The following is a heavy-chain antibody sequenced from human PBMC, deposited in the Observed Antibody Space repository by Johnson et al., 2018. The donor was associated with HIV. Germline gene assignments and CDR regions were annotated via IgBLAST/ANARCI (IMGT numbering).Heavy chain of an antibody. D-gene: IGHD2-21*01. Sequence: QVQLVESGGGVVQPGRSLRLSCAVSGFTFSSYPMHWVRQAPGKGLEWVAVISSDGSKKYYVDSVKGRFTISRDNSKNTLYLQMNSLSAEDTAVYYWARGGGCGGDCYSGYDAFDIWGQGTKVTV. CDR2: ISSDGSKK. V-gene: IGHV3-30*04. CDR3: ARGGGCGGDCYSGYDAFDI. J-gene: IGHJ3*02. CDR1: GFTFSSYP.